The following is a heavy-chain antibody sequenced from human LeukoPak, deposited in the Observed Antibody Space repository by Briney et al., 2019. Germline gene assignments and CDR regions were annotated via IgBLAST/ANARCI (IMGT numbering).Heavy chain of an antibody. V-gene: IGHV1-69*02. CDR2: IIPILGIA. CDR3: ARTPYDYGDYADAFDI. D-gene: IGHD4-17*01. J-gene: IGHJ3*02. Sequence: SVKVSCKASGGTFSSYTISWVRQAPGQGLEWMGRIIPILGIANYAQKFQGRVTITADKSTSTAYMELSSLRSEDTAVYYCARTPYDYGDYADAFDIWGQGTMVTLSS. CDR1: GGTFSSYT.